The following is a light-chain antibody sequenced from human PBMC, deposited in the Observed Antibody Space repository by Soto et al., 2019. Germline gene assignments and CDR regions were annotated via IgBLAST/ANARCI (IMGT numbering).Light chain of an antibody. CDR3: CSYAGSSTWV. CDR2: EVS. V-gene: IGLV2-23*02. CDR1: SSDVGSYNL. Sequence: QSVLTQPASVSGSPGQSITISCTGTSSDVGSYNLVSWYQQHPGKAPKLMIYEVSKRHSGVSNRFSGSKSGNTASLTISGLQAEDAADYYCCSYAGSSTWVFGGGTKLTVL. J-gene: IGLJ3*02.